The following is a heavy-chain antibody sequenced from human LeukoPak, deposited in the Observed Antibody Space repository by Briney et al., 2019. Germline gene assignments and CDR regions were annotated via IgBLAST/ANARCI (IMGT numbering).Heavy chain of an antibody. D-gene: IGHD3-10*01. CDR3: AKDVGILWFGEFTLDY. Sequence: GGSLRLSRAASEFTVRSNYMNWVRQAPGKGLEWVSVIYSGGSTYYADSVNGRFTISRNNSKNTLYLQMNSLRADDTAVYYCAKDVGILWFGEFTLDYWGQGTLVTVSS. CDR1: EFTVRSNY. CDR2: IYSGGST. V-gene: IGHV3-66*01. J-gene: IGHJ4*02.